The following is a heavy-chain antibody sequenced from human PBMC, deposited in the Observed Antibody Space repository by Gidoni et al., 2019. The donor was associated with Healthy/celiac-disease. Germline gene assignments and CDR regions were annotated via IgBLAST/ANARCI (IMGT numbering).Heavy chain of an antibody. J-gene: IGHJ5*02. CDR2: IYHSGST. V-gene: IGHV4-30-2*01. D-gene: IGHD1-7*01. CDR3: ARTLAGNSFDP. CDR1: GGSISSGGYS. Sequence: QLQLQESASGLVKPSQTLSLTCAVSGGSISSGGYSWSWLRQPPGKGLEWIGYIYHSGSTSYNPSLKSRVTISVDRSKNQFSLKLSSVTAADTAVYYCARTLAGNSFDPWGQGTLVTVSS.